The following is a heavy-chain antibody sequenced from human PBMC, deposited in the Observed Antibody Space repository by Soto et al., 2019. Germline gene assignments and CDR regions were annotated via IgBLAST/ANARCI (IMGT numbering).Heavy chain of an antibody. CDR3: ARDQPGYSYGYGLGY. CDR1: GFIFSSYS. J-gene: IGHJ4*02. D-gene: IGHD5-18*01. V-gene: IGHV3-21*01. CDR2: ISSSSSYI. Sequence: EVQLVESGGGLVKPGGSLRLSCAASGFIFSSYSMNWVRQAPGKGLEWVSSISSSSSYIYYADSVKGRFTISRDNAKNSLYLQMNSLRAEDTAVYYCARDQPGYSYGYGLGYWGQGTLVTVSP.